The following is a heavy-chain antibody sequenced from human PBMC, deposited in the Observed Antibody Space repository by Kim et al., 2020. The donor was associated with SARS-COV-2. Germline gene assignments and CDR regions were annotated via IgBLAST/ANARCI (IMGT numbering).Heavy chain of an antibody. V-gene: IGHV4-34*01. CDR3: ARGKGQQHTNYYYYGMDV. D-gene: IGHD6-13*01. J-gene: IGHJ6*01. CDR1: GGSFSGYY. CDR2: INHSGST. Sequence: SETLSLTCAVYGGSFSGYYWSWIRQPPGKGLEWIGEINHSGSTNYNPSLKSRVTISVDTSKNQFSLKLSSVTAADTAVYYCARGKGQQHTNYYYYGMDV.